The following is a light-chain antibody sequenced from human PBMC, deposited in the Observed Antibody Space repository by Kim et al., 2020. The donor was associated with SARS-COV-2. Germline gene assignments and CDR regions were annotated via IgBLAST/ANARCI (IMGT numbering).Light chain of an antibody. V-gene: IGKV3-20*01. CDR3: QQYGSSPPFT. CDR1: QSVSSSY. CDR2: GAS. J-gene: IGKJ5*01. Sequence: PGESATLSCRASQSVSSSYLAWYQQKPGQAPRLLIYGASSRATGIPDRFSGSGSGTDFTLTISRLEPEDFAVYYCQQYGSSPPFTFGQGTRLEIK.